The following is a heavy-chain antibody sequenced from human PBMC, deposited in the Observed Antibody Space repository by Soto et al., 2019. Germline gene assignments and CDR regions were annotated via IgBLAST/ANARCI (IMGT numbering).Heavy chain of an antibody. CDR3: ARMGAEGTSFRYFDWLLPEQYYYYYGMDV. CDR2: ISAYNGNT. V-gene: IGHV1-18*01. D-gene: IGHD3-9*01. Sequence: QVQLVQSGAEVKKPGASVKVSCKASGYTFTSYGISWVRQAPGQGLEWMGWISAYNGNTNIAQKLQGRVTMTTDTSTSTAYMGLGSLRSDDTAVYYCARMGAEGTSFRYFDWLLPEQYYYYYGMDVWGQGTTVTVSS. J-gene: IGHJ6*02. CDR1: GYTFTSYG.